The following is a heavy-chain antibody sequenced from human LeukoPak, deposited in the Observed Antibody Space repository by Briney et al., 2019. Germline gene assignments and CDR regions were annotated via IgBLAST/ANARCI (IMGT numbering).Heavy chain of an antibody. CDR2: IYHSGST. V-gene: IGHV4-38-2*01. Sequence: SETLSLTCAVSAYSISSGYYWGWIRQPPGRGLEWIGSIYHSGSTNYNPSLKSRVSMSVDTSKNQFSLKLSSVTAADTAVYYCARVDGATQPIDYWGQGTLVTVSS. CDR1: AYSISSGYY. J-gene: IGHJ4*02. D-gene: IGHD4/OR15-4a*01. CDR3: ARVDGATQPIDY.